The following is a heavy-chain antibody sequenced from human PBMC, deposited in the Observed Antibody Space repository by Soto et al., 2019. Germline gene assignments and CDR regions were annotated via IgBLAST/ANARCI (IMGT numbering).Heavy chain of an antibody. V-gene: IGHV1-3*01. CDR1: GYTFVMYA. CDR2: INAGNGHT. D-gene: IGHD3-10*02. Sequence: QVQLVQSGAEVQKPGASVKVSCKASGYTFVMYAMHWVRQAPGQRLEWMGWINAGNGHTRYSQKFQGRVTITRDTSARTVYMEMSSLRSEDTAAYYCARAGLFGEGYFDFWGQGTPVTVSS. J-gene: IGHJ4*02. CDR3: ARAGLFGEGYFDF.